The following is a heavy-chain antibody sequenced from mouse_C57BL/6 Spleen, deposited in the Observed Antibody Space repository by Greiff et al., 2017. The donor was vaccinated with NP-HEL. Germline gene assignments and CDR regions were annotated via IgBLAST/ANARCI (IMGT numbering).Heavy chain of an antibody. CDR2: ISYDGSN. D-gene: IGHD3-2*02. J-gene: IGHJ4*01. CDR1: GYSITSGYY. V-gene: IGHV3-6*01. CDR3: ARDRQLRLRRYAMDY. Sequence: ESGPGLVKPSQSLSLTCSVTGYSITSGYYWNWIRQFPGNKLEWMGYISYDGSNNYNPSLKNRISITRDTSKNQFFLKLNSVTTEDTATYYCARDRQLRLRRYAMDYWGQGTSVTVSS.